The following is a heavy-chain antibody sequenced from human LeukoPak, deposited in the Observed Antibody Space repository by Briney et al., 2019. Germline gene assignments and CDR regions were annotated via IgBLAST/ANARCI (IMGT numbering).Heavy chain of an antibody. CDR1: GFTFSNYW. CDR2: INSDGGST. V-gene: IGHV3-74*01. J-gene: IGHJ6*02. D-gene: IGHD3-10*01. CDR3: ARDYGRSRDYGMDV. Sequence: GRSLRLSCAASGFTFSNYWMHWVRQAPGKGLVWVSRINSDGGSTTYADSVKGRFTISRDNAKNTLYLQMNSLRAEDTAVYYCARDYGRSRDYGMDVWGQGTTVTVSS.